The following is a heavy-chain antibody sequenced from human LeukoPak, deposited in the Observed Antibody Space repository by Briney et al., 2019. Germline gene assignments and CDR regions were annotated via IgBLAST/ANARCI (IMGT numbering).Heavy chain of an antibody. J-gene: IGHJ5*02. CDR1: GYTFTGYY. V-gene: IGHV1-2*02. D-gene: IGHD3-22*01. Sequence: ASVKVSCKASGYTFTGYYMHWVRQAPGQGLEWMGWINPNSGGTNYAQKFQGRVTMTRDTSISTAYMELSRLRSDDTAAYYCARGGDSSGYSIDPWGQGTLVTVSS. CDR3: ARGGDSSGYSIDP. CDR2: INPNSGGT.